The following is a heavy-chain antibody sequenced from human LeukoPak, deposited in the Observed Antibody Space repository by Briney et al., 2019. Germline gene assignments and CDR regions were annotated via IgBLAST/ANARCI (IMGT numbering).Heavy chain of an antibody. CDR3: TTDEASPWKDQSGGYYLFDY. CDR1: GFTFSSYE. D-gene: IGHD3-22*01. CDR2: INSKIDGGTT. J-gene: IGHJ4*02. V-gene: IGHV3-15*01. Sequence: PGGSLRLSCAASGFTFSSYEMNWVRQAPGKGLEWVGRINSKIDGGTTDYAAPVKGRFTISRDDSKNTLYLQMNSLKTEDTAVYYCTTDEASPWKDQSGGYYLFDYWGQGTLVTVSS.